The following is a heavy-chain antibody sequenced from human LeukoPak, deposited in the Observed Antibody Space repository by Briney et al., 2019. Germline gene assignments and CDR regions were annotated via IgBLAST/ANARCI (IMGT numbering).Heavy chain of an antibody. V-gene: IGHV3-43*02. J-gene: IGHJ6*02. Sequence: GGSLRLSCAASGFTFDDYAMHWVRQAPGKGLEWVSLISGDGGSTYYADSMKGRFTISRDNSKNSLYLQMNSLRTEDTALYYCAKDSVVAAAGTHIYYYYYGMDVWGQGTTVTVSS. D-gene: IGHD6-13*01. CDR3: AKDSVVAAAGTHIYYYYYGMDV. CDR2: ISGDGGST. CDR1: GFTFDDYA.